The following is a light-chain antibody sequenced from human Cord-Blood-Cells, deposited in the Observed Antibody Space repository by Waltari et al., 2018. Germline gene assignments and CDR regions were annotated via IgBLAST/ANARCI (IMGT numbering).Light chain of an antibody. V-gene: IGLV2-14*03. CDR2: DVS. CDR3: SSYTSSSTLV. J-gene: IGLJ1*01. CDR1: SSDVGGYNY. Sequence: QSALTQPASVSGSPGQSITISCTGTSSDVGGYNYVSWYQQHPGKAPKLMIYDVSHRPSGVSNRVSGSKSGNTASRTIAGLQAEDEADYYCSSYTSSSTLVFGTGTKVTVL.